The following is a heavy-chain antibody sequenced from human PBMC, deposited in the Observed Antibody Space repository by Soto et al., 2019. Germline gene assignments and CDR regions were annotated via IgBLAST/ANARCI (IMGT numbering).Heavy chain of an antibody. CDR3: AKQLSAGPMYYFDY. CDR2: IIVSGGST. Sequence: GGSLRLSCAASGVTFSSYAMSWVRKAPEKGLKWVSAIIVSGGSTYYADSVKGRFTISRDNSKNTLYLQMNSLRAEDTAVYYCAKQLSAGPMYYFDYWGQGTLVTVSS. V-gene: IGHV3-23*01. J-gene: IGHJ4*02. CDR1: GVTFSSYA.